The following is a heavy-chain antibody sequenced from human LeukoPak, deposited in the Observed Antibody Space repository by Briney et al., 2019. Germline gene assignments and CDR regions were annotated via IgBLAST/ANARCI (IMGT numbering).Heavy chain of an antibody. CDR3: AELGITMIGGV. CDR2: INQDGTEK. Sequence: GGSLRLSCAASGFTFTTYWMSWVRQFPGKVLQWVANINQDGTEKYYVDSVKGRFTISRDNAKNSLYLQMNSLRAEDTAVYYCAELGITMIGGVWGKGTTVTISS. V-gene: IGHV3-7*01. J-gene: IGHJ6*04. CDR1: GFTFTTYW. D-gene: IGHD3-10*02.